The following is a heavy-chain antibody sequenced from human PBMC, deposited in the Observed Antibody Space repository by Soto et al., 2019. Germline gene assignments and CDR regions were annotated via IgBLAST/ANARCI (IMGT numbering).Heavy chain of an antibody. Sequence: GSLRLSCAASGFTFSSYGMHWVRQAPGKGLEWVANIDTDGSRKNYVDSVKGRFIISRDNAKNSLLLQMNSLRADDTAVYYCGRVPLDGNYANGVDVWGQGTTVTVSS. CDR3: GRVPLDGNYANGVDV. CDR1: GFTFSSYG. J-gene: IGHJ6*02. D-gene: IGHD4-17*01. CDR2: IDTDGSRK. V-gene: IGHV3-7*03.